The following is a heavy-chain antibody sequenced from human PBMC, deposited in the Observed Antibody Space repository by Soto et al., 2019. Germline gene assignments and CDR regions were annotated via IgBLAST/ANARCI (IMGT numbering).Heavy chain of an antibody. D-gene: IGHD2-2*02. CDR3: ARDLILATSKVQAYCSSTSCYRGGMDV. J-gene: IGHJ6*02. CDR1: VFSFSSYS. V-gene: IGHV3-21*01. CDR2: ISGSSSYI. Sequence: GWSLGVSCSASVFSFSSYSMNWVRQARGMGVGCVSCISGSSSYIYYADSVKGRFTISRDNAKNSLYLQMNSLRAEDTAVYYCARDLILATSKVQAYCSSTSCYRGGMDVWGQGTTVTASS.